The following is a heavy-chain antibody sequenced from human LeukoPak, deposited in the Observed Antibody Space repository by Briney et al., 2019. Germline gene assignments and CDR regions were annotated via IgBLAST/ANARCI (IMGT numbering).Heavy chain of an antibody. CDR1: GFSFISYE. CDR3: ARDGKSGNFDY. D-gene: IGHD3-10*01. V-gene: IGHV3-48*03. CDR2: ISSSAGTI. J-gene: IGHJ4*02. Sequence: GGSLRLSCAACGFSFISYEMNWVRQAPGKGLEWVSYISSSAGTIYCADSVKGRFTISRDNAKNSLYLQMNSLRAEDTAVYYCARDGKSGNFDYWGQGTLVTVSS.